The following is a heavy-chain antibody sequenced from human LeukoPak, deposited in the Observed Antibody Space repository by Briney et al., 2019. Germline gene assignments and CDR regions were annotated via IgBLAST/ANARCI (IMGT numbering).Heavy chain of an antibody. Sequence: SQTLSVTCAISGESVSSINGAWNWIRQSPSRGLEWLGRTYYRSKWFYDYAVSMKGRINISPDTSQNLFSLQLTSVTPDDTAVYYCARESGIAAAGTYGYWGQGTLVTVSS. J-gene: IGHJ4*02. CDR3: ARESGIAAAGTYGY. D-gene: IGHD6-13*01. CDR1: GESVSSINGA. CDR2: TYYRSKWFY. V-gene: IGHV6-1*01.